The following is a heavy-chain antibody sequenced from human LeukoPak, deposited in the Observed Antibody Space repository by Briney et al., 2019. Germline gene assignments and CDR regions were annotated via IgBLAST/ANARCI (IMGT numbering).Heavy chain of an antibody. CDR2: ISSSSSNI. V-gene: IGHV3-21*01. D-gene: IGHD2-2*01. Sequence: GGSLTLSCAASGFTFSDYSMNWIRQAPGKWLEWVSSISSSSSNIYYADSAKGRFTISRDNAKNSLYLEMNSLRAEDTAVYYCARACARTNCYTEDWGQGTLVTV. CDR3: ARACARTNCYTED. J-gene: IGHJ4*02. CDR1: GFTFSDYS.